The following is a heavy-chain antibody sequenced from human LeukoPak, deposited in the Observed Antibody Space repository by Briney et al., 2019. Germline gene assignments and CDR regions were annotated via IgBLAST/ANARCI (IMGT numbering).Heavy chain of an antibody. CDR3: ARGQEWLRFDY. CDR2: ISSGGTTK. V-gene: IGHV3-48*01. D-gene: IGHD5-12*01. CDR1: GFTFRSYN. J-gene: IGHJ4*02. Sequence: GGSLRLSCAASGFTFRSYNMNWVRQAPGKGLEWVSYISSGGTTKYYADSVTGRFTISRDNSRNTLYLQMNSLRAEDTAVYYCARGQEWLRFDYWGQGTLVTVSS.